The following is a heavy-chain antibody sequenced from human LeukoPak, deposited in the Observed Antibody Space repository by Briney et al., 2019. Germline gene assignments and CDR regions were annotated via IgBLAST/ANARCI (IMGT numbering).Heavy chain of an antibody. J-gene: IGHJ6*02. CDR3: ARSYDSRGYFYYGMDV. Sequence: SETLSLTCAVYGGSFSGYYWSWIRQSPGKGLEWIGEINHSGSTNYNPSLKSRVTISLDTSKNQFSLKLSSVTAADTAVYYCARSYDSRGYFYYGMDVWGRGTTVTVSS. CDR1: GGSFSGYY. CDR2: INHSGST. D-gene: IGHD3-22*01. V-gene: IGHV4-34*01.